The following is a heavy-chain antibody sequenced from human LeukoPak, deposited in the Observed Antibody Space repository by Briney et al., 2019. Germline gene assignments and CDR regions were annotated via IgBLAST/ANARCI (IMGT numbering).Heavy chain of an antibody. CDR1: GFSLSTYA. Sequence: PGGSLRLSCAASGFSLSTYALSWVRQAPGGGLEWVAAISGSGDKTYHADSVEGRFTISKDNSENRLSLQMDSLRAEDTAVYFCAKDTTAWWYHRAYMNVWGKGTTVTVSS. D-gene: IGHD2-15*01. CDR2: ISGSGDKT. V-gene: IGHV3-23*01. J-gene: IGHJ6*03. CDR3: AKDTTAWWYHRAYMNV.